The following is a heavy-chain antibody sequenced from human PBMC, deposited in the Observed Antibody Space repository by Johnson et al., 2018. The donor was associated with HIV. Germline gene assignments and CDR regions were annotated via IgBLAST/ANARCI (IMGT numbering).Heavy chain of an antibody. J-gene: IGHJ3*02. CDR3: ARALGYCSGGSCPLDAFDI. Sequence: MHWVRQAPGKGLEYVSAISSNGGSTYYANSVKGRFTISRDNSKNTLYLQMGSLRAEDMAVYYCARALGYCSGGSCPLDAFDIWGQGTMVTVSS. V-gene: IGHV3-64*01. D-gene: IGHD2-15*01. CDR2: ISSNGGST.